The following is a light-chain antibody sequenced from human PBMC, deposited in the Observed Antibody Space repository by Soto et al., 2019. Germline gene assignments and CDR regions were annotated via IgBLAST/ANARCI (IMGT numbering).Light chain of an antibody. CDR1: QSVSTN. V-gene: IGKV3-15*01. CDR2: FAS. CDR3: QQYDKGPRT. Sequence: VMTQSPATLSVSPGERAALSCRASQSVSTNLAWYQQKPGQPPRLLIYFASTRATAVPARFTAGGSGTEFTLTISSLQSDDLAVYYCQQYDKGPRTVGQGTKADIK. J-gene: IGKJ1*01.